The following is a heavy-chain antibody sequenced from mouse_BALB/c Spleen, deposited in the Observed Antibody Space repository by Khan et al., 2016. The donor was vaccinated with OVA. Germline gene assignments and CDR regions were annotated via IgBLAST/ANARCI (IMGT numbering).Heavy chain of an antibody. V-gene: IGHV2-6-1*01. CDR2: IWSDGST. J-gene: IGHJ4*01. CDR1: GFSLTNYG. D-gene: IGHD2-10*01. Sequence: QVQLKESGPGLVAPSQSLSITCTISGFSLTNYGVHWVRQPPGKGLEWLVMIWSDGSTTYNSALKSRLTISKDNSKSQVFLKMNSPQTDDKAMNFCARQPYYHYNIMDYWGQGTSATVSS. CDR3: ARQPYYHYNIMDY.